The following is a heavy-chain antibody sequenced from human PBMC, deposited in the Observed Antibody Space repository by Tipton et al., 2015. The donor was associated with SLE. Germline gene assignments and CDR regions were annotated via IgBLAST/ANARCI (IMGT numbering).Heavy chain of an antibody. J-gene: IGHJ4*02. D-gene: IGHD6-19*01. CDR3: ARESFPGVGWYSKGY. Sequence: SLRLSCVASGFTVSGNYMSWVRQAPGRGLEWVSVIYTAGDTYYADSVKGQFTISRDNTKNTLYLQMNSLRPEDTAVYYCARESFPGVGWYSKGYWGQGTLVSVSS. CDR1: GFTVSGNY. CDR2: IYTAGDT. V-gene: IGHV3-53*01.